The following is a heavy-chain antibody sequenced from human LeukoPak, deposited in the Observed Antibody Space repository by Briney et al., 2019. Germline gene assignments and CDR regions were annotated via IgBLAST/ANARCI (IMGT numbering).Heavy chain of an antibody. CDR2: INHSGST. V-gene: IGHV4-34*01. Sequence: SETLSLTCAVYGGSFSSYYWSWIRQPPGKGLEWIGEINHSGSTNYNPSLKSRVTISVDTSKNQFSLKLSSVTAADTAVYYCAREAYYYDSSGSTYWGQGTLVTVSS. J-gene: IGHJ4*02. CDR1: GGSFSSYY. CDR3: AREAYYYDSSGSTY. D-gene: IGHD3-22*01.